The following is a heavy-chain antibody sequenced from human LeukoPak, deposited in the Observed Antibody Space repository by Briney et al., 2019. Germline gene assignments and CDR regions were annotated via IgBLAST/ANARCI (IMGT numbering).Heavy chain of an antibody. CDR1: GFTFTSSA. V-gene: IGHV1-58*02. CDR3: ARDPHVDTAMVVYYYYMDV. Sequence: SVKVSCKASGFTFTSSAMQWVRQARGQRLEWIGWIVVGSGNTNYAQKFQERVTITRDMSTSTAYMELSSLRSEDTAVYYCARDPHVDTAMVVYYYYMDVWGKGTTVTISS. J-gene: IGHJ6*03. D-gene: IGHD5-18*01. CDR2: IVVGSGNT.